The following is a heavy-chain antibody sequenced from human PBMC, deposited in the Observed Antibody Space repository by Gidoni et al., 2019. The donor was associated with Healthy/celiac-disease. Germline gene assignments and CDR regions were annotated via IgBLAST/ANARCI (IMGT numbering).Heavy chain of an antibody. CDR1: GFTFSSYA. D-gene: IGHD3-10*01. Sequence: EVQLLESGGGLVQPGGSLRLSCAASGFTFSSYAMSWVRQAPGKGLEWVSAISGSGGSTYYADSVKGRFTISRDNSKNTLDLQMNSLRAEDTAVYYCAKWVTMVRGVITNAFDIWGQGTMVTVSS. CDR2: ISGSGGST. V-gene: IGHV3-23*01. CDR3: AKWVTMVRGVITNAFDI. J-gene: IGHJ3*02.